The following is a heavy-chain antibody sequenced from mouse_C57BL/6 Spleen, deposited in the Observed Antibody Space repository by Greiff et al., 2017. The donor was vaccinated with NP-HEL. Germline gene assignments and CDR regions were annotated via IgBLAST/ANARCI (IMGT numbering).Heavy chain of an antibody. CDR3: AKIITTVVASDYAMDY. J-gene: IGHJ4*01. V-gene: IGHV1-55*01. CDR2: IYPGSGST. D-gene: IGHD1-1*01. CDR1: GYTFTSYW. Sequence: QVQLQQPGAELVKPGASVKMSCKASGYTFTSYWITWVKQRPGQGLEWIGDIYPGSGSTNYNEKFKSKATLTVDTSSSTAYMQLSSLTSEDSAVYYCAKIITTVVASDYAMDYWGQGTSVTVSS.